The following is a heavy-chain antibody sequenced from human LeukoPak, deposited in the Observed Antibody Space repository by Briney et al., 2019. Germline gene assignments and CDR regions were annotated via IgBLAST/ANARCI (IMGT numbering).Heavy chain of an antibody. CDR2: IAYDGSNK. J-gene: IGHJ6*02. V-gene: IGHV3-30*03. CDR1: GFTLGSYG. CDR3: AEYGMDV. Sequence: GRSLRLSWPASGFTLGSYGMGSVRQAAGKGLEWVAVIAYDGSNKYYADSVKGRLTISRDNSKNTLYLQMNSLRAEDTAVYYCAEYGMDVWGQGTTVTVSS.